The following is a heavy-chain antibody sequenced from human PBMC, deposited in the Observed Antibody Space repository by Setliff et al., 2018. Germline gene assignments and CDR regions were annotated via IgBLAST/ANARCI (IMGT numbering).Heavy chain of an antibody. CDR1: GGSFNSANYY. J-gene: IGHJ4*02. Sequence: PSETLSLTCTVSGGSFNSANYYWNWIRQPPGKGLEWIGYIYYSGSTYYNPSLKSRVTISVDTSKNQFSLKLSSVTAADTAVYYCARGTSGYLSYWGQGTLVTVSS. CDR3: ARGTSGYLSY. V-gene: IGHV4-30-4*08. D-gene: IGHD3-22*01. CDR2: IYYSGST.